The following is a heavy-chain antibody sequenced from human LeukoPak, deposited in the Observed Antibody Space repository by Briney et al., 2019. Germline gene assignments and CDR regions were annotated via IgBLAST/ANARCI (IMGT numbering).Heavy chain of an antibody. CDR2: ITVYNGNT. J-gene: IGHJ4*02. Sequence: ASVKVSCKASGYTFTSHAISWVRQAPGQGPEWIGWITVYNGNTIYAQKLQGRVTMTTDTSTSTAYMGLRSLRSDDTAVYYCARGASTYYDSSDYFDYWGQGTLVTVSS. V-gene: IGHV1-18*01. D-gene: IGHD3-22*01. CDR3: ARGASTYYDSSDYFDY. CDR1: GYTFTSHA.